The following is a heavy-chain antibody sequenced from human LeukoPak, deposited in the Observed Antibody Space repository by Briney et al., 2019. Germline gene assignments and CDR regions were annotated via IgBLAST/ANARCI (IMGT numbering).Heavy chain of an antibody. CDR1: GFTVSSNY. D-gene: IGHD3-22*01. Sequence: GGSLRLSCAASGFTVSSNYMSWVRQAPGKGLEWVSVIYSGGSTYYADSVKGRFTISRDNSKNTLYLQMNSLRAEDTAVYYCARDFDGSGYHFDYWGQGTLVTVSS. CDR2: IYSGGST. V-gene: IGHV3-53*01. CDR3: ARDFDGSGYHFDY. J-gene: IGHJ4*02.